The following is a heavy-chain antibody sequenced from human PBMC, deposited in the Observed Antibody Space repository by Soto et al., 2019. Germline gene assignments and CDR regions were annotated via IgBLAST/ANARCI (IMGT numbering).Heavy chain of an antibody. V-gene: IGHV3-23*01. Sequence: EMHLLESGGGLVQAGGSLRLSCAASGFTVSSYALNWVRQAPGKGLEWVSGISASTYYADSVKGRFTISRETSKNTLYLQMNSLRAEDTAIYYCSIRMYSTRWYYLDYWGQGTLVTVSS. CDR1: GFTVSSYA. CDR3: SIRMYSTRWYYLDY. J-gene: IGHJ4*02. CDR2: ISAST. D-gene: IGHD6-13*01.